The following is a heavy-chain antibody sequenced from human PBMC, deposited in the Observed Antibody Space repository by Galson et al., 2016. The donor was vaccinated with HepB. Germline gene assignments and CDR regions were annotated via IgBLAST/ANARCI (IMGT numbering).Heavy chain of an antibody. Sequence: SLRLSCAASGFRFSDFYMTWIRRTPGKGLEWLSYISSTSNNIYYADSLKNRFTVSRDNGNNSLYLQMNSLTAEDTAVYYCARATFDFWSGFYINHWGQGTLVSVSP. D-gene: IGHD3-3*01. CDR2: ISSTSNNI. J-gene: IGHJ4*02. CDR1: GFRFSDFY. V-gene: IGHV3-11*01. CDR3: ARATFDFWSGFYINH.